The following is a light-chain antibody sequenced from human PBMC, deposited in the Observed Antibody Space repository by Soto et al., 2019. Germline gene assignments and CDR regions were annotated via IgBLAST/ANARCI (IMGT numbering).Light chain of an antibody. CDR3: QKYNYAPRT. CDR1: QGISNY. CDR2: AAS. V-gene: IGKV1-27*01. J-gene: IGKJ1*01. Sequence: DIQMTQSPSSLSASVGDTVTITCRASQGISNYLAWYQQKPGQVPNLLIYAASTLQSGVPSRFSGSGYGTDFTLTISSLRPEDVATYYCQKYNYAPRTCGQGTKVEI.